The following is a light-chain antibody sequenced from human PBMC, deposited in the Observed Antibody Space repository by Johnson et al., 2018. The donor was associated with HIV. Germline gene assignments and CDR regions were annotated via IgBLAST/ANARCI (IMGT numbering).Light chain of an antibody. J-gene: IGLJ1*01. Sequence: QSVLTQPPSVSAAPGQKVTISCSGSSSNIGNNYVSWYQQLTGTAPKLLIYDNNKRPSGIPDRFSGSKSGTSATLGITGLQTGDEADYYCETWDSSLSGVFGPGTKVTVL. CDR2: DNN. CDR1: SSNIGNNY. V-gene: IGLV1-51*01. CDR3: ETWDSSLSGV.